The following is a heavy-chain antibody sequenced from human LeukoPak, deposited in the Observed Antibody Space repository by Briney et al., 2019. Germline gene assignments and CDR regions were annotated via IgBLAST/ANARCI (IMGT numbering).Heavy chain of an antibody. J-gene: IGHJ4*02. CDR3: AKIKGQWLTDY. V-gene: IGHV3-30*18. D-gene: IGHD6-19*01. Sequence: PGRSLRLSCAASGFSFSSYGMHWVRQAPSQGLEWVAIISYDGGIKYYADSVKGRFTISRDNSKNTVYLQMNNLRAEDTAVYYCAKIKGQWLTDYWGQGTLVTVSS. CDR2: ISYDGGIK. CDR1: GFSFSSYG.